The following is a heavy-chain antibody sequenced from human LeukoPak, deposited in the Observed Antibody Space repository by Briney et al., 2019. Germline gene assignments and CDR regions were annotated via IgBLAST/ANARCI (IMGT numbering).Heavy chain of an antibody. Sequence: ASVTVSCKVSGYTLTELSMHWVRQAPGKGLEWMGGFDPEDGETIYAQKFHGRVTMTEDTSADTAYMELSSLRSEDTAVYYCATDIAVAGTYWFDPWGQGTLVTVSS. J-gene: IGHJ5*02. V-gene: IGHV1-24*01. D-gene: IGHD6-19*01. CDR1: GYTLTELS. CDR2: FDPEDGET. CDR3: ATDIAVAGTYWFDP.